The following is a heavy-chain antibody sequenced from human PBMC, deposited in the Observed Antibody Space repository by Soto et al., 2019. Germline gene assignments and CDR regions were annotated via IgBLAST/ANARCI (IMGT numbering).Heavy chain of an antibody. V-gene: IGHV2-26*01. J-gene: IGHJ4*01. CDR1: GFSLSDSSMG. CDR2: TFSNDEK. CDR3: ARMRYCSGGNFYIFFFDY. D-gene: IGHD2-15*01. Sequence: QVTLKESGPVLVKPTETLTLTCTVSGFSLSDSSMGVSWIRQPPGKALEWLAYTFSNDEKSYSTSLKSRLTIPKDTSKSQGVFTLTNMDPADTGTYFWARMRYCSGGNFYIFFFDYWGHGTLVTVSS.